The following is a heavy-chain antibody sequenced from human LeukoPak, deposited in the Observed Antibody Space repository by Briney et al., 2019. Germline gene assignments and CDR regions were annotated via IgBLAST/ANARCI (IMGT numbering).Heavy chain of an antibody. V-gene: IGHV3-23*01. CDR3: AKHEMGYDSSGYYYW. D-gene: IGHD3-22*01. CDR2: ISGSGGST. Sequence: AGGSLRLSCAASGFTFKNYAMSWVRQAPGKGLEWVSAISGSGGSTYYADSVKGRFTISRDNSKNTLYLQMNSLRAEDTAVYYCAKHEMGYDSSGYYYWWGQGTLVTVSS. J-gene: IGHJ4*02. CDR1: GFTFKNYA.